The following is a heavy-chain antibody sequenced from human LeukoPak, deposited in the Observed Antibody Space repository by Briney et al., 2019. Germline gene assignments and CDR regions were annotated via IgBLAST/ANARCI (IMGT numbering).Heavy chain of an antibody. CDR2: IYYSGST. D-gene: IGHD3-10*01. Sequence: KPSETLSLTCTVSGGSISSSSYYWGWIRQPPGKGLEWIGSIYYSGSTYYNPSLKSRVTISIDTSKNQFSLKLTSVTAADTAVYYCARVSTMVRGATDAFDIWGQGTMVTVSS. CDR1: GGSISSSSYY. J-gene: IGHJ3*02. CDR3: ARVSTMVRGATDAFDI. V-gene: IGHV4-39*07.